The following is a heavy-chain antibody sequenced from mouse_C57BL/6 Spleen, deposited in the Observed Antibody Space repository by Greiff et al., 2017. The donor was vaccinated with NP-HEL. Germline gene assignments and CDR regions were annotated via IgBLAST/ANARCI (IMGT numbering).Heavy chain of an antibody. Sequence: QVQLQQSGAELVRPGTSVKVSCKASGYAFTNYLIEWVKQRPGQGLEWIGVINPGSGGTNYNEKFKGKATLTADKSSSTAYMQLSSLTSEDSAVYFCAKWDDGYFDDWGKGTTLTVAS. CDR3: AKWDDGYFDD. CDR1: GYAFTNYL. V-gene: IGHV1-54*01. D-gene: IGHD2-3*01. J-gene: IGHJ2*01. CDR2: INPGSGGT.